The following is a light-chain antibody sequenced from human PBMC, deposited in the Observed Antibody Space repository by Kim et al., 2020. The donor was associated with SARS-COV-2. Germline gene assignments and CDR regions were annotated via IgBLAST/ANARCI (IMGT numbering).Light chain of an antibody. J-gene: IGLJ2*01. CDR2: YDT. V-gene: IGLV3-21*04. CDR3: QVWDTGSDHPI. CDR1: SIGLQS. Sequence: SYELTQPPSVSVVPGKTARITCGENSIGLQSVHWYQQKPGQAPVLVIYYDTDRPSGIPERFSGSNSGNTATLTISRVEAGDEADYYCQVWDTGSDHPIFGGGTKVTVL.